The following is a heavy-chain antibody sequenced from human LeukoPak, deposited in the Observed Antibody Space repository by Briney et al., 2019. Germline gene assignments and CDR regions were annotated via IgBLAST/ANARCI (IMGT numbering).Heavy chain of an antibody. Sequence: GGSLRLSCAASGFTFSSYAMSWVRQAPGKGLEWVSAIIGSGGSTYYAHSVKGRFTISRDTSKNPLYLQMNCLTPKEPAVNYLAKVVYCSSTSCYWRGTYYFDYWGQGTLVTVSS. CDR2: IIGSGGST. CDR3: AKVVYCSSTSCYWRGTYYFDY. CDR1: GFTFSSYA. J-gene: IGHJ4*02. D-gene: IGHD2-2*01. V-gene: IGHV3-23*01.